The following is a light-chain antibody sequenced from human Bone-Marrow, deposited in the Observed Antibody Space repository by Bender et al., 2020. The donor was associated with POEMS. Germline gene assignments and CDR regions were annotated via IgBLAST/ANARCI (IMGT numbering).Light chain of an antibody. Sequence: QSVLTQPPSASGTPGQRVTISCSGGSSNIGAHAVNWYQQYPGKAPKLIIYEDTKRPSGVSTRFSGSKSGNTASLTISGLQAEDEADYYCCSYAGTKTPVLLGGGTKLTVL. CDR3: CSYAGTKTPVL. CDR2: EDT. V-gene: IGLV2-23*01. CDR1: SSNIGAHA. J-gene: IGLJ2*01.